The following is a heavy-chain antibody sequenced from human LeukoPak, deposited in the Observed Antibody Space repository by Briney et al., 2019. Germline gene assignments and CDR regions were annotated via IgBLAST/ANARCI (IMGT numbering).Heavy chain of an antibody. CDR1: GFTFSSYG. V-gene: IGHV3-30*02. J-gene: IGHJ4*02. Sequence: GGSLRLSCAASGFTFSSYGMHWVRQAPGRGLEWVAFIRYDGSNKYYADSVKGRFTISRDNSKNTLYLQMNSLRAEDTAVYYCANIRYSSSWYFDYWGQGTLVTVSS. CDR2: IRYDGSNK. D-gene: IGHD6-13*01. CDR3: ANIRYSSSWYFDY.